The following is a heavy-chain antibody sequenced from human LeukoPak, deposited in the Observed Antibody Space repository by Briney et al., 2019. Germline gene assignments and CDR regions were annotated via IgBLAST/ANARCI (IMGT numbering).Heavy chain of an antibody. V-gene: IGHV3-21*01. D-gene: IGHD3-22*01. Sequence: GGSLRLSCAASGFTFSSYSMNWVRQAPGKGLEWVSSISSSSSYIYYADSVKGRFTISRDNAKNPLYLQMNSLRAEDTAVYYCARDSYYYDSSGKTGYYMDVWGKGTTVTVSS. CDR2: ISSSSSYI. J-gene: IGHJ6*03. CDR3: ARDSYYYDSSGKTGYYMDV. CDR1: GFTFSSYS.